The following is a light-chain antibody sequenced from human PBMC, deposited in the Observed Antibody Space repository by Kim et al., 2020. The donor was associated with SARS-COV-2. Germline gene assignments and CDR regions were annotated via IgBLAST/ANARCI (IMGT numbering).Light chain of an antibody. CDR3: QAWDRRTLI. CDR2: EGT. CDR1: ELGDKY. J-gene: IGLJ2*01. V-gene: IGLV3-1*01. Sequence: SYELTQPPSVSVFPGQTATIACSGDELGDKYACWYQQKPGQSPVLVIYEGTERPSGIPERFSGSKSGTTATLTISGTQTLDEADYYCQAWDRRTLIFGGGTKLTVL.